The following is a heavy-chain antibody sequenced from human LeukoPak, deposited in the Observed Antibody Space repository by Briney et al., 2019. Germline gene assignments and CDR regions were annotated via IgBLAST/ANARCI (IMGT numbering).Heavy chain of an antibody. CDR2: IIPILGIA. J-gene: IGHJ4*02. Sequence: SVKVSCKASGGTFSSYAISWVRQAPGQGLGWMGRIIPILGIANYAQKFQGRVTITADKSTSTAYMELSSLRSEDTAVYYCARDGGSYYSPSDYWGQGTLVTVSS. CDR1: GGTFSSYA. V-gene: IGHV1-69*04. D-gene: IGHD1-26*01. CDR3: ARDGGSYYSPSDY.